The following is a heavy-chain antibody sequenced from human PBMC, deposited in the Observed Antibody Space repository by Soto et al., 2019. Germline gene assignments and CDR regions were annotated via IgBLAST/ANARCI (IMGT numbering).Heavy chain of an antibody. CDR1: GYTLSSFG. CDR2: INAGNGNT. J-gene: IGHJ5*01. Sequence: ASVKVSCKASGYTLSSFGIHWVRQAPGQRLEWMGWINAGNGNTKYSQKLQGRVTFSRDTSANTAYMELTSLTSEDTAVYYCVRTRQQWLVGDSWRHGALVTVS. V-gene: IGHV1-3*01. D-gene: IGHD6-19*01. CDR3: VRTRQQWLVGDS.